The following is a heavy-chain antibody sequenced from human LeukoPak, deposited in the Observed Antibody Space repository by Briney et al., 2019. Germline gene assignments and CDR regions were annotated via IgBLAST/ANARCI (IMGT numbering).Heavy chain of an antibody. J-gene: IGHJ6*03. Sequence: VASVKVSCKASGGTFCSYAISWVRQAPGQGLEWMGRIIPILGIANYAQKFQGRVTITADKSTSSAYMELSSLRSEDTAVYYCAREEQLWPSYYYYYMDVWGKGTTVTVSS. D-gene: IGHD5-18*01. CDR3: AREEQLWPSYYYYYMDV. V-gene: IGHV1-69*04. CDR1: GGTFCSYA. CDR2: IIPILGIA.